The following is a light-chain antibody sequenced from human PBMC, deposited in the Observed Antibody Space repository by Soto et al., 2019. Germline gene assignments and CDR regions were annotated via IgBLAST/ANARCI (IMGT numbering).Light chain of an antibody. CDR1: TTDVGKYNL. V-gene: IGLV2-23*02. CDR2: EVT. CDR3: SSHAGRGTVV. J-gene: IGLJ2*01. Sequence: QSVLTQPASVSGSPGQSITISCTGTTTDVGKYNLVSWYQQHSGKAPKLMIYEVTKRPSGVSNRFSGSKSGNTASLTISGLQAEDEAGYYCSSHAGRGTVVFGGGTKVTVL.